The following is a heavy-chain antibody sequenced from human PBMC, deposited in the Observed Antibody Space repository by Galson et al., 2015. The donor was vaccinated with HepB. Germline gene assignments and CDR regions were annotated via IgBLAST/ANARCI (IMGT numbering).Heavy chain of an antibody. CDR2: IWFDGSAT. D-gene: IGHD6-19*01. V-gene: IGHV3-33*01. J-gene: IGHJ5*02. CDR1: GFTFSRYG. Sequence: SLRLSCAASGFTFSRYGMHWVRQDPGKGLEWVAAIWFDGSATFYRDSVKGRISISRDDSKNILYLQMNSLRAEDTAVYSCARDAPFDSSGWTNWFDPWGQGTLVTVSS. CDR3: ARDAPFDSSGWTNWFDP.